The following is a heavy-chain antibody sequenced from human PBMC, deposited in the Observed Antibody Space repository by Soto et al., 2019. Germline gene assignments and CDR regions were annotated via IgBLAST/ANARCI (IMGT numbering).Heavy chain of an antibody. CDR2: IKSKTDGGTT. V-gene: IGHV3-15*07. CDR3: TTDLVHEGSGYPHFDX. CDR1: GFTFSNAW. D-gene: IGHD3-10*01. Sequence: GGSLRLSFAASGFTFSNAWRNGFRQAPGKGLEWVGRIKSKTDGGTTDYAAPVKGRLTISRDDSKNTLYLQMNSLKTEDTAVYYCTTDLVHEGSGYPHFDXWGQGT. J-gene: IGHJ4*02.